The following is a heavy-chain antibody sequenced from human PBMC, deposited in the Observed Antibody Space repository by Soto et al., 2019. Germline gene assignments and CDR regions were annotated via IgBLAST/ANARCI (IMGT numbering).Heavy chain of an antibody. CDR3: ARECFSVVVPADHLSSYNYYGMDF. J-gene: IGHJ6*02. CDR2: ISAYNGNT. Sequence: ASGKGYYRAFGYTFTSYGISWVRQAPGQGLEWMGWISAYNGNTNYAQKLQGRVTMTTDTSTSTAYMELRSLRSDDTAVYYCARECFSVVVPADHLSSYNYYGMDFWGQGTMVTVSS. CDR1: GYTFTSYG. D-gene: IGHD2-2*01. V-gene: IGHV1-18*04.